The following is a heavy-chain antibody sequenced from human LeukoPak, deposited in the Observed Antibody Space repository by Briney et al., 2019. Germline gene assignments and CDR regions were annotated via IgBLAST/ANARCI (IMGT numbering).Heavy chain of an antibody. CDR1: GFTFSRYW. Sequence: GGSLRLSCAASGFTFSRYWMSWVRQAPGKGLEWVANIKQDGSEKYYVDSVKGRFTISRDNARNSLYLQMNSLRAEDTAVYYCARDALISAKTHDAFDIWGQGTMVTVSS. D-gene: IGHD6-25*01. CDR2: IKQDGSEK. V-gene: IGHV3-7*01. J-gene: IGHJ3*02. CDR3: ARDALISAKTHDAFDI.